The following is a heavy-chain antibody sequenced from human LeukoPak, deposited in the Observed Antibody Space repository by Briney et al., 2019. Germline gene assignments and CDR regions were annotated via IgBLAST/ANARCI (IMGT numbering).Heavy chain of an antibody. V-gene: IGHV3-7*01. Sequence: PGGSLRLSCAASGFTFNDYWMSWVRQAPGKGLEWVANIKQDGSEKYYVDSVKGRFTISRDNSKNTLYLQMNSLRAEDTAVYYCAKNSGSYGLYYFDYWGQGTLVTVSS. CDR2: IKQDGSEK. CDR3: AKNSGSYGLYYFDY. D-gene: IGHD1-26*01. CDR1: GFTFNDYW. J-gene: IGHJ4*02.